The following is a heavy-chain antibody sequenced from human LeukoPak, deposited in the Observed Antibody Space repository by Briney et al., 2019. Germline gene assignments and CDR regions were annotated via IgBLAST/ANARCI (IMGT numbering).Heavy chain of an antibody. D-gene: IGHD2-15*01. CDR3: AKARYDGEVMIAATDY. V-gene: IGHV3-21*01. J-gene: IGHJ4*02. Sequence: GGSLRLSCAASGFSFSTYSMSWVRQAPGKGLEWVSSISSNSRHIYYADSVKGRFTISRDNAKNSLYLQMNNLRADDTAVYYCAKARYDGEVMIAATDYWGQGTLVTVSS. CDR2: ISSNSRHI. CDR1: GFSFSTYS.